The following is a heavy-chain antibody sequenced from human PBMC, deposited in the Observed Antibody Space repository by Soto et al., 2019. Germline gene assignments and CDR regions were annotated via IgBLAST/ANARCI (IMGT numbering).Heavy chain of an antibody. CDR1: VDSIRTYY. CDR3: ARAGTRTWYFDL. D-gene: IGHD1-1*01. J-gene: IGHJ2*01. Sequence: QVQLQESGPGLVKPSETLSLTCSVSVDSIRTYYWYWIRQPPGGGLEWIGHIYPSGSTNYNPSLQSRVTMSVDTSKNHFSLKLSSVTAADTAVYYRARAGTRTWYFDLWGRGTLVTVSS. CDR2: IYPSGST. V-gene: IGHV4-59*01.